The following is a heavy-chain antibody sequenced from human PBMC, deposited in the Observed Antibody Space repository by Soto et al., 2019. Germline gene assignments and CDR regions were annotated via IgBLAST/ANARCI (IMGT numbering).Heavy chain of an antibody. CDR1: GGSINNHY. CDR3: ARAGGYSSSWFEFDY. Sequence: SETLSLTCSVSGGSINNHYWSWIRQPPGKGLEWIGYIYYSGSTYYNPSLKSRVTISVDTSKNQFSLKLSSVTAADTAVYYCARAGGYSSSWFEFDYWGQGTLVTVSS. V-gene: IGHV4-59*06. CDR2: IYYSGST. D-gene: IGHD6-13*01. J-gene: IGHJ4*02.